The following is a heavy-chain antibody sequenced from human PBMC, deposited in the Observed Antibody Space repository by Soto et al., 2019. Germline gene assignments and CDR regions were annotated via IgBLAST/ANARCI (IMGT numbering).Heavy chain of an antibody. D-gene: IGHD3-22*01. Sequence: GGSLRLSCAASGFTFSDYYMSWIRQAPGKGLEWVSYISSSGSTIYYADSVKGRFTIPRDNAKNSLYLQMNSLRAEDTAVYYCARDSMIVVTTTRYYGMDVWGQGTTVTVSS. V-gene: IGHV3-11*01. CDR1: GFTFSDYY. CDR3: ARDSMIVVTTTRYYGMDV. J-gene: IGHJ6*02. CDR2: ISSSGSTI.